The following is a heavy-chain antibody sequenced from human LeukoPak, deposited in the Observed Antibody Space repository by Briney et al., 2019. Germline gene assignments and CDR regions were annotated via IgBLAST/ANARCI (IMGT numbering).Heavy chain of an antibody. CDR2: IKQDGSEK. J-gene: IGHJ6*02. CDR3: ARNPPRALRFLEWFYGMDV. CDR1: GFTFSSYW. Sequence: GGSLRLSCAASGFTFSSYWMSWVRQAPGKGLEWVANIKQDGSEKYYVDSVKGRFTISRDNAKNSLYLQMNSLRAEDTAVYYCARNPPRALRFLEWFYGMDVWGQGTTVTVSS. D-gene: IGHD3-3*01. V-gene: IGHV3-7*03.